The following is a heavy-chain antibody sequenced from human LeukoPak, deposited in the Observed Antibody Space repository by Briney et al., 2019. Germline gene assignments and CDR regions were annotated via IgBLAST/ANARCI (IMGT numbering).Heavy chain of an antibody. Sequence: SGPTLVKPTQTLTLTCTFSGFSLSTSGVGVGWIRQPPGKALEWLALIYWDDDKRYSPSLKSRLTITKGTSKNQVVLTMTNMDPVDTATYYCARYSSSPNWFDPWGQGTLVTVSS. J-gene: IGHJ5*02. CDR3: ARYSSSPNWFDP. V-gene: IGHV2-5*02. CDR2: IYWDDDK. CDR1: GFSLSTSGVG. D-gene: IGHD6-13*01.